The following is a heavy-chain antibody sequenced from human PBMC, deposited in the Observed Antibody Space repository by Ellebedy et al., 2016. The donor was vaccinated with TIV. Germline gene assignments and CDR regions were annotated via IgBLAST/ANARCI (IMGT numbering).Heavy chain of an antibody. Sequence: GESLKISXAASGFTFSSYAMSWVRQAPGKGLEWVSAISGSGGSTYYADSVKGRFTISRDNAKNSLYLQMNSLRDEDTAVYYCARELSLSYDFWSGYYDEEAFDIWGQGTMVTVSS. CDR2: ISGSGGST. V-gene: IGHV3-23*01. CDR1: GFTFSSYA. CDR3: ARELSLSYDFWSGYYDEEAFDI. J-gene: IGHJ3*02. D-gene: IGHD3-3*01.